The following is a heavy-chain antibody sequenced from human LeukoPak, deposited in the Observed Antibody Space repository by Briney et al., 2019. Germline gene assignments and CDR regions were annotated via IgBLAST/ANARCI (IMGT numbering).Heavy chain of an antibody. CDR3: AGARGAHLFDY. CDR2: IKLDGSEK. V-gene: IGHV3-7*01. CDR1: GFTFSSYW. D-gene: IGHD3-10*01. Sequence: GGSLRLSCAASGFTFSSYWMSWVRQAPGKGLEWVANIKLDGSEKYYVDSVKGRFTISRDNAMNSLYLQMSSLRAEDTAVYYCAGARGAHLFDYWGQGTLVTV. J-gene: IGHJ4*02.